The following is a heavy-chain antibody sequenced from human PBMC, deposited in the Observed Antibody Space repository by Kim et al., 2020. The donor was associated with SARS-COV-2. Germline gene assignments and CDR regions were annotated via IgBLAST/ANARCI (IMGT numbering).Heavy chain of an antibody. CDR2: ISSSGHT. D-gene: IGHD5-12*01. J-gene: IGHJ4*02. V-gene: IGHV3-11*06. Sequence: GGSLRLSCAASGFIFSDNYMTWIRQAPGQGLEWLSDISSSGHTSYTDSVNDRFTISRDNIKKSLYLEMNNLRVEDTAVYYCVRDRDGYHSFDSWGQGTLVTVSS. CDR3: VRDRDGYHSFDS. CDR1: GFIFSDNY.